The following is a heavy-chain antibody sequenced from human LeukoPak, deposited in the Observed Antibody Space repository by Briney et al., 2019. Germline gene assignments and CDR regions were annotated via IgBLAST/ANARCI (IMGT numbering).Heavy chain of an antibody. CDR3: AKGPLLWD. D-gene: IGHD2/OR15-2a*01. J-gene: IGHJ4*02. Sequence: GGSLRLSCAASGFTFTTYDMSWVRQAPGKGLEWVSAIIGSGGSTYYADSVKGRFTISRDNSKNTLYLQMNSLRAEDTAVYYCAKGPLLWDWGQGTLVTVSS. V-gene: IGHV3-23*01. CDR2: IIGSGGST. CDR1: GFTFTTYD.